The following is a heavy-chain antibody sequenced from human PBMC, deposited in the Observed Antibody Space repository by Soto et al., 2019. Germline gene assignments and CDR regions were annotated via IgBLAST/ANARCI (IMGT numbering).Heavy chain of an antibody. D-gene: IGHD4-17*01. V-gene: IGHV1-69*02. J-gene: IGHJ4*02. Sequence: QVQLVQSGAEVKKPGSSVKVSCKASGGTFSSYTISWVRQAPGQGLEWMGRIIPILGIANYAQKFQGRVTITADKSTSRAYMELSSLRSEDTAVYYCARNRDPYGDYEVWGQGPLVTVSS. CDR3: ARNRDPYGDYEV. CDR1: GGTFSSYT. CDR2: IIPILGIA.